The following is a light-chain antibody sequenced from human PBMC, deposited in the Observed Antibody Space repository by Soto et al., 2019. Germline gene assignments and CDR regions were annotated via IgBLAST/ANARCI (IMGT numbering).Light chain of an antibody. J-gene: IGLJ1*01. CDR1: SSDVGGYNY. CDR3: TSYTSSSTYV. Sequence: LTQPASVSGSPGQSITISCTGTSSDVGGYNYVSWYQKHPGKAPKLMIYDVNNRPSGVSNRFSGSKSGNTASLTISGLQAEDEADYYCTSYTSSSTYVFGTGTKVTVL. V-gene: IGLV2-14*01. CDR2: DVN.